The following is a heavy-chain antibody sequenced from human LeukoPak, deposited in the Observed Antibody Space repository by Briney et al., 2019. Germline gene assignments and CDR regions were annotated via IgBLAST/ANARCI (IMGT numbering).Heavy chain of an antibody. V-gene: IGHV4-4*07. Sequence: SETLSLTCNVSGGSISSYFWTWIRQPAGKGLEWIGRIHASGTTNYNSSLKSRVSMSVDTSKNQFSLKLSSVTAADTAVYYCARHYYDSSGYYYEDAFDIWGQGTMVTVSS. CDR1: GGSISSYF. CDR2: IHASGTT. CDR3: ARHYYDSSGYYYEDAFDI. J-gene: IGHJ3*02. D-gene: IGHD3-22*01.